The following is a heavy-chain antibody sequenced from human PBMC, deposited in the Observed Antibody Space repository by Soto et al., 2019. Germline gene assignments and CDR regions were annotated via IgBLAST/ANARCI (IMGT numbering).Heavy chain of an antibody. CDR2: INHSGST. J-gene: IGHJ5*02. CDR1: GGSFSGYY. V-gene: IGHV4-34*01. Sequence: PSETLSLTCAVYGGSFSGYYWSWIRQPPGKGLEWIGEINHSGSTNYNPSLKSRVTISVDTSKNQFSLKLSSVTAADTAVYYCARAPRTYSSNWSDPWGQGTLVTVSS. CDR3: ARAPRTYSSNWSDP. D-gene: IGHD6-13*01.